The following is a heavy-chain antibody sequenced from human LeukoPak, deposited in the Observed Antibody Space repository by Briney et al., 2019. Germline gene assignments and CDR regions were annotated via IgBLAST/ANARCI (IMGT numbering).Heavy chain of an antibody. D-gene: IGHD2-21*02. CDR1: GYSFSAYS. CDR3: ARQRFSDVHAFDV. Sequence: ASVKVSCKASGYSFSAYSVSWVRQAPGQGLEWMAMITVCNNKTDFSQKVEDRLTMTTDTSTSTAYMELKSLTSDDTAVYYCARQRFSDVHAFDVWGQGTVVSVS. CDR2: ITVCNNKT. J-gene: IGHJ3*01. V-gene: IGHV1-18*01.